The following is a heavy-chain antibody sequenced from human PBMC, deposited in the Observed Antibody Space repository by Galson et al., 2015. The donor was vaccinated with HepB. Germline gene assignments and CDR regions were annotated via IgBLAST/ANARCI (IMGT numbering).Heavy chain of an antibody. Sequence: QSGAEVKKPGESLKISCKVSGASFRNYWIGWVRQMPGKGLEWMGLIYLDDSDTRYSPSFQGQVTISADKSISTAYLQWSSLRASDTATYYCAKEAGPWGQGTLVTVSS. J-gene: IGHJ5*02. CDR2: IYLDDSDT. V-gene: IGHV5-51*01. CDR1: GASFRNYW. CDR3: AKEAGP.